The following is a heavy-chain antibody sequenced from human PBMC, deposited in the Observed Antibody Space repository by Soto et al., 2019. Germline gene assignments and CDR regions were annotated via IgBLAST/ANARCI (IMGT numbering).Heavy chain of an antibody. J-gene: IGHJ5*02. Sequence: PVASLRLSCAASGFTVSSNYMSWVRQAPGKGLEWVSVIYSGGSTYYADSVKGRFTISRDNSKNTLYLQMKSLRAEDTAVYYCARDYGWENIWFDPWGQGIPVTVYS. V-gene: IGHV3-53*01. D-gene: IGHD6-19*01. CDR3: ARDYGWENIWFDP. CDR2: IYSGGST. CDR1: GFTVSSNY.